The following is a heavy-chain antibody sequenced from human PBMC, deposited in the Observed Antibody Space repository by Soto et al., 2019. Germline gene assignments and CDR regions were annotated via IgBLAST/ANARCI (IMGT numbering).Heavy chain of an antibody. Sequence: SETLSLTCTVSGASINDYYWCWIRQPPGKGLEWIGSIYYSGSTYYNPSLKSRVTISVDTSKNQFSLKLSSVTAADTAVYYCARHERTWIFGVVERDYFDYWGQGTLVTVSS. J-gene: IGHJ4*02. CDR1: GASINDYY. D-gene: IGHD3-3*01. V-gene: IGHV4-59*05. CDR3: ARHERTWIFGVVERDYFDY. CDR2: IYYSGST.